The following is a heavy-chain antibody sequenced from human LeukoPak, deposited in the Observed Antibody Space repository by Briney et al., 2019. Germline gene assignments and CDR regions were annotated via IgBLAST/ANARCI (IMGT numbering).Heavy chain of an antibody. V-gene: IGHV3-11*05. D-gene: IGHD1-26*01. CDR3: AREGRSGSYLGRFDP. CDR2: ISTSVTYT. CDR1: GFTFSDHY. Sequence: GGSLRLSCAASGFTFSDHYMSWIRQAPGRGLEWVSYISTSVTYTEYADSVKGRFTISRDNAKNSLYLQMNSLRAEDTAVYYCAREGRSGSYLGRFDPWGQGTLVTVAS. J-gene: IGHJ5*02.